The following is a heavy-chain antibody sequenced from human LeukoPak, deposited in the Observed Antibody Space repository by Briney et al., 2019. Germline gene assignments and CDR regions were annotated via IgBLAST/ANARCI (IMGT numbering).Heavy chain of an antibody. J-gene: IGHJ5*02. Sequence: GGSLRLSCAASGFTFSRYAMHWVRQAPGKGLEWVAVISYDGSNKYYADSVKGRFTISRDNSKNTQYLQMNSLRAEDTAVYYCAREGSSWTQYNWFDPWGQGTLVTVSS. CDR1: GFTFSRYA. D-gene: IGHD6-13*01. CDR3: AREGSSWTQYNWFDP. CDR2: ISYDGSNK. V-gene: IGHV3-30*04.